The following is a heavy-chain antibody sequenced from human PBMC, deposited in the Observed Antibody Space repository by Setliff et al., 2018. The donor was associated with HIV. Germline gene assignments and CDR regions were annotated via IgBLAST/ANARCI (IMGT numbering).Heavy chain of an antibody. V-gene: IGHV1-69*13. CDR3: ARIVRPSYYYYYYMDV. CDR2: IIPIFNTA. CDR1: GGTFSSYA. Sequence: SVKVSCKASGGTFSSYAISWVRQAPGQGLEWMGGIIPIFNTANYAQKFQGGVTITADESTSTAYMELSSLRSEDTAVYYCARIVRPSYYYYYYMDVWGKGTTVTVSS. J-gene: IGHJ6*03. D-gene: IGHD3-10*02.